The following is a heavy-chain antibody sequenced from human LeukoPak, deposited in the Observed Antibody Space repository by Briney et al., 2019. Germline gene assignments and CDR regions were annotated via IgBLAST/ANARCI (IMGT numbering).Heavy chain of an antibody. CDR3: AKAYYYDSSGYYLDY. D-gene: IGHD3-22*01. CDR1: GFTFSNYA. Sequence: GGSLRLSCAASGFTFSNYAMNWVRQAPGKGLEWVSVIVGSDDDTYYADSVKGRFTISRDNSKNTLFLQMNSLRVEDTAVYYCAKAYYYDSSGYYLDYWAREPWSPSPQ. V-gene: IGHV3-23*01. J-gene: IGHJ4*02. CDR2: IVGSDDDT.